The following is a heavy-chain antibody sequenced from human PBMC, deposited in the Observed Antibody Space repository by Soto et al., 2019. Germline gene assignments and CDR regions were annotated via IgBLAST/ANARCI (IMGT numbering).Heavy chain of an antibody. CDR3: AKARGELPYWYFDL. J-gene: IGHJ2*01. CDR2: ISGSGGRT. V-gene: IGHV3-23*01. D-gene: IGHD1-26*01. CDR1: GFTFSSYA. Sequence: EVQLLESGGGLVQPGGSLRLSCAASGFTFSSYAMTWVRQAPGKGPEWVSGISGSGGRTYYADSGKGRFTISRDTSKNTLYLQMISLGAEDTAVYYCAKARGELPYWYFDLWGRGTLVTVSS.